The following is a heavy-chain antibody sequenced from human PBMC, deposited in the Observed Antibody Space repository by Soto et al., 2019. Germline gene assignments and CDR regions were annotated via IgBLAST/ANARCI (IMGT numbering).Heavy chain of an antibody. J-gene: IGHJ4*02. Sequence: SETLPLTCTLCRNPTYGYCCIPIKPPQGKGLEWIGNIYDSGSINYNPSLKSRVTISVDTSKNQFSLKLNSVTAADTAVYFCARTRLGSDSLLPFDYWGQGTLVTVSS. D-gene: IGHD5-12*01. CDR2: IYDSGSI. V-gene: IGHV4-59*08. CDR1: RNPTYGYC. CDR3: ARTRLGSDSLLPFDY.